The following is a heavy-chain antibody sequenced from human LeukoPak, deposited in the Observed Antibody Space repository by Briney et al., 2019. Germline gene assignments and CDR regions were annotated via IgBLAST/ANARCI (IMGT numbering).Heavy chain of an antibody. CDR1: GFTFTNYA. CDR2: VSGSGGRT. J-gene: IGHJ4*02. V-gene: IGHV3-23*01. D-gene: IGHD3-22*01. Sequence: GGSLRLSCAASGFTFTNYAMSWVRQAPGKGLEWVSSVSGSGGRTYYADSVKGRFSVSRDNPNKMVYLQLNRLRVEDTALYYCAKDHGDSDGYYYYDYWGQGTLVTVSS. CDR3: AKDHGDSDGYYYYDY.